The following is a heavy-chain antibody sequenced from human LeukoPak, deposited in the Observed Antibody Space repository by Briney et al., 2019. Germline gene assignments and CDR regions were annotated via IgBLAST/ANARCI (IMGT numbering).Heavy chain of an antibody. V-gene: IGHV3-74*01. Sequence: GGSLRLSCAASGFTFSSYWMHWVRQAPGKGLVWVSRINSDASSTSYADSVKGRFTISRDNAKNTLYLQMNSLRAEDTAVYYCARDPAGYCSGGSCYQFDYWGQGTSVTVSS. CDR2: INSDASST. CDR1: GFTFSSYW. D-gene: IGHD2-15*01. CDR3: ARDPAGYCSGGSCYQFDY. J-gene: IGHJ4*02.